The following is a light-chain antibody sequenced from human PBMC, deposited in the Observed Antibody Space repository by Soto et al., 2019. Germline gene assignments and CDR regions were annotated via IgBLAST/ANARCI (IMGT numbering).Light chain of an antibody. CDR1: ITDLGAYDY. CDR3: SSYTITSTVV. Sequence: QSALTQPASVSGSPGQSITISCTGSITDLGAYDYVSWYQQHPGQVPKLIIFEVTNRPSGVPDRFSGSKSGNTASLTISGLQADDEADYYCSSYTITSTVVFGGGPQLTVL. J-gene: IGLJ2*01. CDR2: EVT. V-gene: IGLV2-14*01.